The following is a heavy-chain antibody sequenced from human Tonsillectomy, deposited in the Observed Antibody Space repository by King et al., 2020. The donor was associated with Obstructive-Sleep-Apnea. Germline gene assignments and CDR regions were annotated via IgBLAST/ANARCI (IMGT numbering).Heavy chain of an antibody. D-gene: IGHD4-23*01. CDR1: GGSISSGGYS. V-gene: IGHV4-30-2*01. J-gene: IGHJ4*02. CDR2: LYDSGRT. Sequence: LQLQESDSGLGKPSQTLSLTCAVSGGSISSGGYSWNWIRQPPGKRLEWSGYLYDSGRTADTPSLKSRVTISVDRPKNQFSLRRNSVTAADTAVYYGASALDYGGHYFDYWGQGTLVPVSS. CDR3: ASALDYGGHYFDY.